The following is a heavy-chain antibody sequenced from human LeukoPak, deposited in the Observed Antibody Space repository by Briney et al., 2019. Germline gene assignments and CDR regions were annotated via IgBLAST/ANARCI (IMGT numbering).Heavy chain of an antibody. CDR1: GFTFSSYS. J-gene: IGHJ4*02. Sequence: GGPLRLSCAASGFTFSSYSMNWVRQAPGKGLEWVSSISSSSSYIYYADSVKGRFTISRDNAKNSLYLQMNSLRAEDTAVYYCARDLAPYYYGSGSYHFDYWGQGALCTVSS. CDR3: ARDLAPYYYGSGSYHFDY. CDR2: ISSSSSYI. D-gene: IGHD3-10*01. V-gene: IGHV3-21*01.